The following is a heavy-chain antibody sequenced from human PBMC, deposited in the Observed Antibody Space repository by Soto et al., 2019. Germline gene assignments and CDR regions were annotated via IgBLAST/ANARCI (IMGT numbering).Heavy chain of an antibody. CDR2: IYYSGST. V-gene: IGHV4-30-4*02. CDR3: ARAHITMYYYYGMDV. CDR1: GGSISSGDYY. Sequence: PSDTLSLTCTGSGGSISSGDYYWSWIRQPPGKGLEWIGYIYYSGSTYYNPSLKSRVTISVDTSKNQFSLKLSSVTAADTAVYYCARAHITMYYYYGMDVWGQGTTVTVSS. J-gene: IGHJ6*02. D-gene: IGHD3-3*01.